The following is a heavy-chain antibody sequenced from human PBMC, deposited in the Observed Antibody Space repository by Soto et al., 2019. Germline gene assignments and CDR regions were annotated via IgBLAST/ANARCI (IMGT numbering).Heavy chain of an antibody. V-gene: IGHV3-23*01. CDR3: AKTPNSRLLNS. CDR2: ITGTGNSI. J-gene: IGHJ4*02. D-gene: IGHD3-9*01. CDR1: GFTFRNYA. Sequence: LLESGGGSVQPGASLKLSCAVSGFTFRNYAMSWVRQAPGKGLEWVAGITGTGNSISYSDSVRGRFTISIDNSENTLYLQMNSLRAEHTAVYWCAKTPNSRLLNSWGQGALVTVSS.